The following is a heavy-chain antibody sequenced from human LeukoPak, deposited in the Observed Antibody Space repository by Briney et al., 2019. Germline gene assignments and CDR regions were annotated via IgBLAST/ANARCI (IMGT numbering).Heavy chain of an antibody. CDR1: AGSFSGYY. V-gene: IGHV4-34*01. CDR3: ARDSHSGGELSLFGY. CDR2: INHSGST. D-gene: IGHD3-16*02. J-gene: IGHJ4*02. Sequence: SEPLSLTCAVHAGSFSGYYWGWIPQPPGKGLEWIGEINHSGSTNYNPSLKSRVTISVDTSKNQFSLKLSSVTAADTAVYYCARDSHSGGELSLFGYWGQGTLVTASS.